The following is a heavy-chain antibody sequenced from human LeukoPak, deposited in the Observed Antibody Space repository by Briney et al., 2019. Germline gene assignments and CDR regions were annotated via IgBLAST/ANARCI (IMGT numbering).Heavy chain of an antibody. J-gene: IGHJ6*03. Sequence: GGCLRLSCAASGFTSSSHAMSWVRQAPGKGLEWVSSLSGSGGTTYHADSVKGRFSTSRDNSKNTLYLQLNSLRAEDTAVYYCAKGGSTSRVTTSRVVFGYYYYLDVWGKGTPVTVSS. D-gene: IGHD4-17*01. CDR1: GFTSSSHA. CDR3: AKGGSTSRVTTSRVVFGYYYYLDV. V-gene: IGHV3-23*01. CDR2: LSGSGGTT.